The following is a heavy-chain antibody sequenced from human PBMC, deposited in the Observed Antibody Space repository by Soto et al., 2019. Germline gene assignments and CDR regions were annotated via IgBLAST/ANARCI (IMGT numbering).Heavy chain of an antibody. D-gene: IGHD3-22*01. CDR1: GFTFSSYA. J-gene: IGHJ6*02. V-gene: IGHV3-30-3*01. Sequence: QVQLVESGGGVVQPGRSLRLSCAASGFTFSSYAMHWVRQAPGKGLEWVAGISYDGSNKYYADSVKGRFTISRDNSKNTLYLQMNSLRAEDTAVYYCAREVYYDSSGYYYANYYGMDVWGQGTTVTVSS. CDR3: AREVYYDSSGYYYANYYGMDV. CDR2: ISYDGSNK.